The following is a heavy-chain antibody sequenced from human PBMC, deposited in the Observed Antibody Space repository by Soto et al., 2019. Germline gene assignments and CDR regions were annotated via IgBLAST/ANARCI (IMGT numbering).Heavy chain of an antibody. CDR1: GDSVSSNSGA. CDR3: ARTPSVIDY. V-gene: IGHV6-1*01. CDR2: TYYRSKWYN. J-gene: IGHJ4*02. Sequence: SPTLSLTCAISGDSVSSNSGAWNWIRQSPPRGLEWLGRTYYRSKWYNEYAVSVKGRISINPDTSKNQFSLQLNSVTPEDSAVYYCARTPSVIDYWGPGTLVTVSS.